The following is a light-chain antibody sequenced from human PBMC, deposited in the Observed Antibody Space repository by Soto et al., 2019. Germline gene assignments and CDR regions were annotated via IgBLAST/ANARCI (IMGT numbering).Light chain of an antibody. V-gene: IGKV3-20*01. CDR2: GAS. CDR1: QSVSSSY. CDR3: QQYSTSPLT. J-gene: IGKJ4*01. Sequence: EIVLTQSPGTLSLSPGERATLSCRASQSVSSSYLAWYQQKPGQAPRLLIYGASSRASGIPDRFSGSDSGTDFTLTIDRLEPEDFAVYYCQQYSTSPLTFGGGTKV.